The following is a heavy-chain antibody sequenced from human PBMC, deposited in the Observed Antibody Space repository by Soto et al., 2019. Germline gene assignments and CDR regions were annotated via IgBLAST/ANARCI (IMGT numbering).Heavy chain of an antibody. D-gene: IGHD3-9*01. V-gene: IGHV4-34*01. Sequence: SETLSLTCAVYGGSFSGYYWSWIRQPPGKGLEWIGEINHSGSTNYNPSLKSRVTISVDTSKNQFSLKLSSVTAADTAVYYCARGRYFDWLIYYFDYWGQGTLVTVLL. CDR2: INHSGST. J-gene: IGHJ4*02. CDR3: ARGRYFDWLIYYFDY. CDR1: GGSFSGYY.